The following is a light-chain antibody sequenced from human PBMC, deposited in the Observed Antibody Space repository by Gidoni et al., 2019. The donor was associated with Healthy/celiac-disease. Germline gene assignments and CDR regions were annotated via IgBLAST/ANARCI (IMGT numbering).Light chain of an antibody. CDR1: QSVSSY. V-gene: IGKV3-11*01. Sequence: EIVLTQSPATLSLSPGERATLSCRASQSVSSYLAWYQQKPGQAPRLLIYDESNSATGIPSRFSGSGSGTDFTLTISSLETEDFAVYYCQQRSNSFTFGPETKVDIK. CDR2: DES. CDR3: QQRSNSFT. J-gene: IGKJ3*01.